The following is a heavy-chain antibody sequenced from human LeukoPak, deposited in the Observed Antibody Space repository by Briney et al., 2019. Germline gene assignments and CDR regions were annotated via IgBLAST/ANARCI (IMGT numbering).Heavy chain of an antibody. CDR3: ARETKLMGYSSGLGFNY. CDR2: IYDSGNT. D-gene: IGHD6-19*01. V-gene: IGHV4-59*01. J-gene: IGHJ4*02. CDR1: GSSISSWY. Sequence: SETLSLTCTVSGSSISSWYWSWIRQPPGKGLEWIGYIYDSGNTNYNPSLKTRVTISADTSKNQLSLNLTSVTAADTAVYYCARETKLMGYSSGLGFNYWGQGTLVTVSS.